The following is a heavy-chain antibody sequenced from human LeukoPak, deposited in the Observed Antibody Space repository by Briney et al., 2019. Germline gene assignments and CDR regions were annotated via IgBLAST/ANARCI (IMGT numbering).Heavy chain of an antibody. CDR2: INTNTGNP. V-gene: IGHV7-4-1*02. Sequence: ASVKVSCKASGYTFTGYYMHWVRQAPGQGLEWMGWINTNTGNPTYAQGFTGRFVFSLDTSVSTAYLQISSLKAEDTAVYYCARVPANGGYDFDYWGQGNLVTVSS. CDR3: ARVPANGGYDFDY. J-gene: IGHJ4*02. D-gene: IGHD5-12*01. CDR1: GYTFTGYY.